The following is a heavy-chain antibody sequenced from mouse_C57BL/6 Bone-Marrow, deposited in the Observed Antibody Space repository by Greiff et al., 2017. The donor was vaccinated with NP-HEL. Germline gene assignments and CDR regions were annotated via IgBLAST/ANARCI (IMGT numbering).Heavy chain of an antibody. V-gene: IGHV6-3*01. CDR3: TGGGLRRLAWFAY. CDR2: IRLKSDNYAT. J-gene: IGHJ3*01. D-gene: IGHD2-4*01. Sequence: EVKVEESGGGLVQPGGSMKLSCVASGFTFSNYWMNWVRQSPEKGLEWVAQIRLKSDNYATHYAESVKGRFTISRDDSKSSVYLQMNNLRAEDTGIYYCTGGGLRRLAWFAYWGQGTLVTVSA. CDR1: GFTFSNYW.